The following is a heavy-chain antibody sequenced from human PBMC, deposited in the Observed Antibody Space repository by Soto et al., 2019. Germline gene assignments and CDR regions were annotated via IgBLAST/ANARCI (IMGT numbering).Heavy chain of an antibody. V-gene: IGHV1-3*01. J-gene: IGHJ4*02. CDR1: GYTFTSYA. D-gene: IGHD6-13*01. Sequence: QVQLVQSGAEVKKPGASVKVSCKASGYTFTSYAMHWVRQAPGQRLEWMGWINAGNGNTKYSQKFQGRVTITRDTSASTAYMELSSLRSEDTAVYYCARDPAGMLALGDYWGPGNLVTVSS. CDR2: INAGNGNT. CDR3: ARDPAGMLALGDY.